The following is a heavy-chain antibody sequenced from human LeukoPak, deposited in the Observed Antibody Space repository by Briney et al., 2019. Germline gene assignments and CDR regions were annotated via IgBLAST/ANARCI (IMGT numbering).Heavy chain of an antibody. J-gene: IGHJ4*02. CDR3: AKGRPVSGPFDS. Sequence: GGSLRLSCAASGFTFSSYVMSWVGQAPGKGLEWVSDISGRGGSTYYADAVKGRFTISRDNSKNTLYLQMSSLRAGDTALYYCAKGRPVSGPFDSWGQGALVTVSS. V-gene: IGHV3-23*01. CDR2: ISGRGGST. CDR1: GFTFSSYV. D-gene: IGHD6-19*01.